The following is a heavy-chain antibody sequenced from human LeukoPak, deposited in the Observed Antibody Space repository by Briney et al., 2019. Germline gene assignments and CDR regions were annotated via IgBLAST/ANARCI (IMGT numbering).Heavy chain of an antibody. D-gene: IGHD1-26*01. J-gene: IGHJ5*02. CDR3: ARAAWELNWFDP. V-gene: IGHV4-34*01. CDR1: GGSFSGYY. Sequence: SETLSLTCAVYGGSFSGYYWSWIRQPPGKGLEWIGEINHSGSTNYNPSLKSRVTISVDTSKNQFSLKLSSVTAADTAVYYCARAAWELNWFDPWGQGTLVTLSS. CDR2: INHSGST.